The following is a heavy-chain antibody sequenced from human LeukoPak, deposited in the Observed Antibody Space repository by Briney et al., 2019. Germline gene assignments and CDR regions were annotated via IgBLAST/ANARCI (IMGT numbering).Heavy chain of an antibody. CDR1: GYSLSSGYY. Sequence: SETLSLTCTVSGYSLSSGYYWGWIRQPPGKGLEWIGSIYHSGSTYYNPSLKSRVTISVDTSKNPFSLKLSSVTAADTAVYYCARDDLPRWSTDAFDIWGQGTMVTVSS. D-gene: IGHD4-23*01. V-gene: IGHV4-38-2*02. CDR2: IYHSGST. J-gene: IGHJ3*02. CDR3: ARDDLPRWSTDAFDI.